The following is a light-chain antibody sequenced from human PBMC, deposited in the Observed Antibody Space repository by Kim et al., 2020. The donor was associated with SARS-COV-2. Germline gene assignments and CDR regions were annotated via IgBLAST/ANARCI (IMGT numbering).Light chain of an antibody. J-gene: IGLJ1*01. CDR2: EVN. V-gene: IGLV2-23*02. Sequence: GQSITISCTGTSRDVGGYNLVSWYQQHPGQAPKLMIYEVNKRPSGVSNRFSGSRSGNTASLTISGLQAEDEADYFCCSYASDITYVFGSGTKVTVL. CDR1: SRDVGGYNL. CDR3: CSYASDITYV.